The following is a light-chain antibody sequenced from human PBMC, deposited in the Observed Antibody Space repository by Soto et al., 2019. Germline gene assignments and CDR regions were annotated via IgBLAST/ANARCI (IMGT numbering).Light chain of an antibody. CDR2: EVS. J-gene: IGLJ1*01. V-gene: IGLV2-8*01. CDR1: SSDVGGYNY. CDR3: SSYAGSNKSV. Sequence: LTQPPSASGSPGQSVTISCTGTSSDVGGYNYVPWYQQHPGKAPKLMIYEVSKRPSGVPDRFSGSKSGNTASLTVSGLQPEDEADYYCSSYAGSNKSVFGTGTKVTVL.